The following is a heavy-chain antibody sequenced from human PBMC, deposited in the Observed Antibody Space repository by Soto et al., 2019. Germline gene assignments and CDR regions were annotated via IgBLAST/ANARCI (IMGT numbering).Heavy chain of an antibody. J-gene: IGHJ6*03. CDR1: GFTFSSYW. CDR2: IKQDGSEK. D-gene: IGHD3-3*01. Sequence: GGSLRLSCAASGFTFSSYWMSWVRQAPGKGLEWVANIKQDGSEKYYVDSVKGRFTISRDNAKNSLYLQMNSLRAEDTAVYYCARGGGYDFWSGSHYYYMDVWGKGTTVTVSS. V-gene: IGHV3-7*01. CDR3: ARGGGYDFWSGSHYYYMDV.